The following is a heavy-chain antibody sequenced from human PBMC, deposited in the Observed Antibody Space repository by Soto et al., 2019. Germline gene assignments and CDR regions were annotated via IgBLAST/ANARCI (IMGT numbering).Heavy chain of an antibody. J-gene: IGHJ6*03. V-gene: IGHV3-11*01. D-gene: IGHD3-9*01. Sequence: PGGSLRLSSAASGFTFSDYYMSWIRQAPGKGLEWVSYISSSGSTIYYADSVKGRFTISRDNAKNSLYLQMNSLRAEDTAVYYCASGGVGYDILTGSPHWDYYYMDVWGKGTTVTVSS. CDR2: ISSSGSTI. CDR1: GFTFSDYY. CDR3: ASGGVGYDILTGSPHWDYYYMDV.